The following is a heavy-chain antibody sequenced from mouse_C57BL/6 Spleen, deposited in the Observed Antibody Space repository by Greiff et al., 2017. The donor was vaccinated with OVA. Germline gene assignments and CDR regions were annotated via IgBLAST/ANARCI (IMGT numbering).Heavy chain of an antibody. CDR3: TRSGDYYGSSYEGWFAY. CDR2: IDPETGGT. D-gene: IGHD1-1*01. Sequence: VQLQQSGAELVRPGASVTLSCKASGYTFTDYEMHWVKQTPVHGLEWIGAIDPETGGTAYNQKFKGKAILTADKSSSTAYMELRSLTSEDSAVYYCTRSGDYYGSSYEGWFAYWGQGTLVTVSA. J-gene: IGHJ3*01. CDR1: GYTFTDYE. V-gene: IGHV1-15*01.